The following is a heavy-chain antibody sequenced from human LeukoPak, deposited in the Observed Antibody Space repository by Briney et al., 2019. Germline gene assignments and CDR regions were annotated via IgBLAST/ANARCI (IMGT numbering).Heavy chain of an antibody. CDR3: ARGSSGWYTISNY. J-gene: IGHJ4*02. V-gene: IGHV1-8*01. CDR2: MNPNSGNT. CDR1: GYTFTSYD. Sequence: ASVNVSCKASGYTFTSYDINWVRQATGQGLEWMGWMNPNSGNTGYAQKFQGRVTITRNTSISTAYMELSSLRSEDTAVYYCARGSSGWYTISNYWGQGTLVTVSS. D-gene: IGHD6-19*01.